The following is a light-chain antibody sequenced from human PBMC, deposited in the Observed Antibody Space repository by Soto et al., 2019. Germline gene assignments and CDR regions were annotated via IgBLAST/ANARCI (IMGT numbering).Light chain of an antibody. CDR1: QSVSSSH. J-gene: IGKJ4*01. CDR2: GAS. V-gene: IGKV3-20*01. CDR3: QQYGSSPLT. Sequence: EIVLTQSPGTLSLSPGERSTLSCRASQSVSSSHLAWYQQNPGRAPRLLISGASSRATGIPDRFSASGSGTDFTLTISRLEPEDFAMYYCQQYGSSPLTFGGGTKVEIE.